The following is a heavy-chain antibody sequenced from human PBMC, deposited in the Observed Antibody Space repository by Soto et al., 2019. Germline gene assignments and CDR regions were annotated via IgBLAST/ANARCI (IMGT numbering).Heavy chain of an antibody. Sequence: SETLSLTCTVSGGSISSSSYYWGWIRQPPGKGLEWIGSIYYSGSTYYNPSLKSRVTISVDTSKNQFSLKLSSVTASDTAVYYCSRKNHGYRYPWYFDNWRQQTLV. V-gene: IGHV4-39*01. CDR3: SRKNHGYRYPWYFDN. CDR2: IYYSGST. J-gene: IGHJ4*02. D-gene: IGHD5-12*01. CDR1: GGSISSSSYY.